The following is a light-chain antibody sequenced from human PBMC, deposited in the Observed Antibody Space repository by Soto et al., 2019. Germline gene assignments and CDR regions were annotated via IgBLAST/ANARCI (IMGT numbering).Light chain of an antibody. CDR2: GAS. Sequence: EIVLTQSPGTLSLSPGERATLSCRASQSVSSSYLAWYQQKPGQAPRLLIYGASSRATGIPDRFSGSGSGTAFTLTISRLEREDFAAYYCQQSGTSPPTFGQGTKLEIK. CDR3: QQSGTSPPT. CDR1: QSVSSSY. J-gene: IGKJ2*01. V-gene: IGKV3-20*01.